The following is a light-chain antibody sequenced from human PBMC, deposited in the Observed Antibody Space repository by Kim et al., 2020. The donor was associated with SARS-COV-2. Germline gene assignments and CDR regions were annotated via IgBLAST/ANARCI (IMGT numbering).Light chain of an antibody. Sequence: AAVGGRAAITCRASQGIRNDLGWYQQNPGGAPKRLIYGASSLQSGVPSRFSGSGSGTEFTLTISSLQPEDFATYFCLQHNTYPITFGQGTRLEIK. J-gene: IGKJ5*01. CDR1: QGIRND. V-gene: IGKV1-17*01. CDR2: GAS. CDR3: LQHNTYPIT.